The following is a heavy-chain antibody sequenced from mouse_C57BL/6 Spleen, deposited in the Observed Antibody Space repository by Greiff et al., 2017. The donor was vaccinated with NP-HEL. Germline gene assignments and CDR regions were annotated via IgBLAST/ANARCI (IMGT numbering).Heavy chain of an antibody. Sequence: QVQLQQSGAELVKPGASVKISCKASGYAFSSYWMNWVKQRPGKGLEWIGQIYPGDGDTNYNGKFKGKATLTADKSSSTAYMQLSSLTSEDSAVYVCARGRNGEDYFDYWGQGTTLTVSA. V-gene: IGHV1-80*01. CDR2: IYPGDGDT. CDR3: ARGRNGEDYFDY. CDR1: GYAFSSYW. J-gene: IGHJ2*01.